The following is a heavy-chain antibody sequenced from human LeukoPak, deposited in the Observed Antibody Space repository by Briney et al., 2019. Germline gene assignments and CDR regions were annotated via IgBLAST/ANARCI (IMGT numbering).Heavy chain of an antibody. CDR3: ATLPYCSSTSCYRDNWFDP. Sequence: SETLSLTCTVSGGSISSYYWSWIRQPPGKGLEWIGYIYYSASTNYNPSLKSRVTISVDTSKNQFSLKLSSVTAADTAVYYCATLPYCSSTSCYRDNWFDPWGQGTLVTVSS. J-gene: IGHJ5*02. CDR2: IYYSAST. V-gene: IGHV4-59*12. D-gene: IGHD2-2*01. CDR1: GGSISSYY.